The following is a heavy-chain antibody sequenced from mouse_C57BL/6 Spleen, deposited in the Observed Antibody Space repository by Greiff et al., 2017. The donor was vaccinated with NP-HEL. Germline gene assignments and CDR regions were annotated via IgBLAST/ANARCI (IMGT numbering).Heavy chain of an antibody. CDR2: IDPSDSYT. CDR1: GYTFTSYW. J-gene: IGHJ2*01. D-gene: IGHD2-4*01. CDR3: ARGGYYDYVFGY. V-gene: IGHV1-69*01. Sequence: VQLQQPGAELVMPGASVKLSCKASGYTFTSYWMHWVKQRPGQGLEWIGEIDPSDSYTNYNQKFKGKSTLTVDKSSSTAYMQLSSLTSEDSAVYYCARGGYYDYVFGYWGQGTTLTVSS.